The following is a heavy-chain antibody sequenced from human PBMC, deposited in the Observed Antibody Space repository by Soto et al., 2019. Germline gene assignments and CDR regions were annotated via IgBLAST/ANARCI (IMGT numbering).Heavy chain of an antibody. V-gene: IGHV2-5*02. Sequence: SGPTLVNPTQTLTLTCTFSGFSLSINGLAVGWIRQPPGQALEWLALIYWDDDQRYNPSLKSRLTITKDTSRNQVVLTMTNMDPVDTATYYCAHKRDVSRGFKYWGQGTLVTVSS. CDR2: IYWDDDQ. CDR3: AHKRDVSRGFKY. CDR1: GFSLSINGLA. J-gene: IGHJ4*02. D-gene: IGHD3-10*01.